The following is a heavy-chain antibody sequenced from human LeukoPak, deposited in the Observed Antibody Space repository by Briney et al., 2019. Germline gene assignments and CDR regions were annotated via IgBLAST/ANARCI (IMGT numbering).Heavy chain of an antibody. Sequence: PGGSLRLSCAASGFTFDDYGMSWVRQAPEKGLEWVSSINYNGANTAYVDSVKGRFTISRDNAKNSLYLQMNSLRAEDTALYYCVRYDFWSGAKGGDYWGQGTLVTVSS. J-gene: IGHJ4*02. D-gene: IGHD3-3*01. V-gene: IGHV3-20*04. CDR2: INYNGANT. CDR1: GFTFDDYG. CDR3: VRYDFWSGAKGGDY.